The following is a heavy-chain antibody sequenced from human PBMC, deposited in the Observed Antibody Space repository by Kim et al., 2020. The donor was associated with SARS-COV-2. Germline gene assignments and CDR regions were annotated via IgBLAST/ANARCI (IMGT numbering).Heavy chain of an antibody. CDR3: ARGDRITIYGMDV. V-gene: IGHV3-30*04. J-gene: IGHJ6*02. Sequence: GGSLRLSCAASGFTFSSYAMHWVRQAPGKGLEWVAVISYDGSNKYYADSVKGRFTISRDNSKNTLYLQMNSLRAEDTAVYYCARGDRITIYGMDVWGQGTTVTVSS. CDR1: GFTFSSYA. D-gene: IGHD3-10*01. CDR2: ISYDGSNK.